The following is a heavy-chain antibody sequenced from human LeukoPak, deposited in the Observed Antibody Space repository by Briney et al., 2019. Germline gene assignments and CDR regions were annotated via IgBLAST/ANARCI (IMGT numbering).Heavy chain of an antibody. CDR1: GFIFSDYW. CDR3: VKDRGWLQFDY. CDR2: IKEDGSQT. Sequence: AGGSLRLSCAASGFIFSDYWMNWVRQAPGKGLEWVAIIKEDGSQTNYVDSVKGRFTISRDNAKNSLYLQMNSLRVEDTAVYFCVKDRGWLQFDYWGQGTPVTVSS. V-gene: IGHV3-7*01. J-gene: IGHJ4*02. D-gene: IGHD5-24*01.